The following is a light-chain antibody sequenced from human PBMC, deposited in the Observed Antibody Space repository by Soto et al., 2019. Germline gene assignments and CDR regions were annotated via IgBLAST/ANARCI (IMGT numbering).Light chain of an antibody. CDR2: EVT. Sequence: QSVLAQPASVSGSPGQSIPISCTGTSSDICGYNSVSWYQQHPGRAPRLIIYEVTNRPSGVSNRFSASKSGNTASLTISGLQAEGEADYYCTSYTPIVTLGSVFGTGTKVTVL. CDR1: SSDICGYNS. V-gene: IGLV2-14*01. CDR3: TSYTPIVTLGSV. J-gene: IGLJ1*01.